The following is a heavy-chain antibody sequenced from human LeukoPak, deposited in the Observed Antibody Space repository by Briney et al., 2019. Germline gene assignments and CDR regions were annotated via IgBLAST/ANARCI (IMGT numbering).Heavy chain of an antibody. D-gene: IGHD3-22*01. CDR1: GYTFTSYY. J-gene: IGHJ4*02. CDR3: ARGGSNYYDSSGLLDY. CDR2: INPSGGST. V-gene: IGHV1-46*01. Sequence: ASVNVSCKASGYTFTSYYMHWVRQAPGQGLEWMGIINPSGGSTSYAQKFQGRVTMTRDTSTSTVYMELSSLRSEDTAVYYCARGGSNYYDSSGLLDYWGQGTLVTVSS.